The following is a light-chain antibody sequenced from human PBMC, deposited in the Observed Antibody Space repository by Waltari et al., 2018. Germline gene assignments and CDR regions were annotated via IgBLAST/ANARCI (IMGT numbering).Light chain of an antibody. CDR3: QQYSNSLWT. V-gene: IGKV1-5*03. Sequence: DIQMTQSPSTLSAFVGDRVTITCRASQSIGSWLAWYQQKPGKAPKVLIYKASTLESGVPSRFSGSGSGTEFTLTISSLQPDDFATYYCQQYSNSLWTFGQGTKVEIK. J-gene: IGKJ1*01. CDR2: KAS. CDR1: QSIGSW.